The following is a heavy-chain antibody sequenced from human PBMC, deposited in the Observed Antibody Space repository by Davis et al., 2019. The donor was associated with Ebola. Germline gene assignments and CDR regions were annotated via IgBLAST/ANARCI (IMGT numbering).Heavy chain of an antibody. Sequence: HTGGSLRLSCAASGFTFSSYWMHWVRQAPGKGLVWVSRINSDGSSTSYADSVKGRFTISRDNSKNTLYLQMNSLRAEDTAVYYCARGGYCSSTSCSNWFDPWGQGTLVTVSS. V-gene: IGHV3-74*01. CDR1: GFTFSSYW. CDR2: INSDGSST. CDR3: ARGGYCSSTSCSNWFDP. D-gene: IGHD2-2*03. J-gene: IGHJ5*02.